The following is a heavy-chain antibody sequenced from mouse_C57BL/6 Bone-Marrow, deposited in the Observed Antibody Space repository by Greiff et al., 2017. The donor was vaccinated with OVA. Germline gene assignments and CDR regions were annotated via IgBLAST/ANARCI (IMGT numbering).Heavy chain of an antibody. V-gene: IGHV14-2*01. CDR3: ARLYYGDGMDY. J-gene: IGHJ4*01. CDR2: IDPEDGET. D-gene: IGHD1-1*01. Sequence: VQLQQSGAELVKPGASVKLSCTASGFTITDYYMHWVKQRTEQGLAWIGRIDPEDGETNYAPQFQGKATITADTSSNTAYLQLSSLTAEDTAVYYCARLYYGDGMDYWGQGTSVTVSS. CDR1: GFTITDYY.